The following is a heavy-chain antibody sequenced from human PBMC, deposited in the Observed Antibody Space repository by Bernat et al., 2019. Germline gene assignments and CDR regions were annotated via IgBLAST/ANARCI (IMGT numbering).Heavy chain of an antibody. CDR3: ARDIDTSSHYSNFDP. CDR1: GFTFSSYA. D-gene: IGHD3-3*01. V-gene: IGHV3-23*01. J-gene: IGHJ5*02. Sequence: EVQLLESGGGLVQPGGSLRLSCAASGFTFSSYAMSWVRQAPGKGLEWVSAISGSGGSTYYADSVKGRFTISRDNSEITLYLQMDSLRAEDTAVYYCARDIDTSSHYSNFDPWGQGTLVTVSS. CDR2: ISGSGGST.